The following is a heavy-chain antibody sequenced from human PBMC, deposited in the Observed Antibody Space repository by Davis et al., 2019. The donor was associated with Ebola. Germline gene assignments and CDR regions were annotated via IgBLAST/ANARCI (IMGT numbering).Heavy chain of an antibody. CDR2: ISSSSSYI. CDR3: ARARYCSGGSCWGMDV. D-gene: IGHD2-15*01. J-gene: IGHJ6*02. Sequence: GGSLRLSCAASGFTFSSYSMNWVRQAPGKGLEWVSSISSSSSYIYYADSVKGRFTISRDNSKNTLYLQMNSLRAEDTAVYYCARARYCSGGSCWGMDVWGQGTTVTVSS. V-gene: IGHV3-21*01. CDR1: GFTFSSYS.